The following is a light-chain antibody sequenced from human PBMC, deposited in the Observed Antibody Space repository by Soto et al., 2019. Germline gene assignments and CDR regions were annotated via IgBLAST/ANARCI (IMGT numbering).Light chain of an antibody. V-gene: IGLV2-14*01. Sequence: QSALTQPASVSGSPGQSITISCTGTSSDVGGHNYVSWYQQHPGKAPKLMIYDVTNRPSGVSNRFSGSKSGNTASLTISGLQAEDEADYYCSSYTSSHTLAFGGGTQLTVL. J-gene: IGLJ2*01. CDR1: SSDVGGHNY. CDR2: DVT. CDR3: SSYTSSHTLA.